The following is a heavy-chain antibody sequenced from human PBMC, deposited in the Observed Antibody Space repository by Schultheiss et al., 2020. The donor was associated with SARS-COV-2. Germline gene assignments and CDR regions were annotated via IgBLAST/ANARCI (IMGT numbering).Heavy chain of an antibody. J-gene: IGHJ3*02. V-gene: IGHV3-48*01. CDR1: GFMFSQYG. D-gene: IGHD6-19*01. CDR3: ARVGRIAVSDAFDI. CDR2: ISGGANAI. Sequence: GGSLRLSCSASGFMFSQYGMTWVRQAPGKGLEWVSSISGGANAIHYADSVKGRFPISRDNAKNSLSLQMNSLRAEDTAVYYCARVGRIAVSDAFDIWGQGTMVTVSS.